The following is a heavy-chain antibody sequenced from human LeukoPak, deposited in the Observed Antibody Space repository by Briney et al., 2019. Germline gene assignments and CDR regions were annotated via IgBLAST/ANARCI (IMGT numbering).Heavy chain of an antibody. CDR1: GFTFSSYG. Sequence: PGGSLRLSCAASGFTFSSYGMHWVRQAPGKGLEWVAVISYDGSNKYYADSVKGRFTISRDNSKNTLYLQMNSLRAEDTAVYYCAKDLNRGVWGSYNAFDIWGQGTMVTVSS. CDR3: AKDLNRGVWGSYNAFDI. CDR2: ISYDGSNK. V-gene: IGHV3-30*18. D-gene: IGHD3-16*01. J-gene: IGHJ3*02.